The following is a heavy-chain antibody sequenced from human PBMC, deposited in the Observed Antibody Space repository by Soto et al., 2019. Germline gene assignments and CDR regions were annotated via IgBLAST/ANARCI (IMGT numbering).Heavy chain of an antibody. CDR2: MNLNSGYT. V-gene: IGHV1-8*01. CDR3: ARANGDFDY. Sequence: GGSVEGSLKASWYTLPRFYIKWVRQATGQGLEWMGWMNLNSGYTGSAQKFQGRVTMTRSNSIRTAYMELSSLTSEDTAVYYCARANGDFDYWGQGTLVTVSS. CDR1: WYTLPRFY. D-gene: IGHD4-17*01. J-gene: IGHJ4*02.